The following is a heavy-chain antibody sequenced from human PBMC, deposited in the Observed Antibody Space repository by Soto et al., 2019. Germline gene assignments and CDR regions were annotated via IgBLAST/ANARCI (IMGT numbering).Heavy chain of an antibody. V-gene: IGHV4-34*01. CDR2: INHSGST. CDR1: GGSFSGYY. D-gene: IGHD6-13*01. Sequence: SETLSLTCAVYGGSFSGYYWSWIRQPPGKGLEWIGEINHSGSTNYNPSLKSRVTISVDTSKNQFSLKLSSVTASDTAMYYCARTADSSSWPRQYYYGMDVWGQGTTVTVSS. CDR3: ARTADSSSWPRQYYYGMDV. J-gene: IGHJ6*02.